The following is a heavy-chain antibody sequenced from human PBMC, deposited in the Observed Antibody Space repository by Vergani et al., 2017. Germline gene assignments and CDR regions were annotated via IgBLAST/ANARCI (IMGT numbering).Heavy chain of an antibody. CDR1: GYTLTELS. D-gene: IGHD2-21*02. CDR2: FDPEDGET. Sequence: QVQLVQSGAEVKKPGASVKVSCKVSGYTLTELSMHWVRQAPGKGLEWMGGFDPEDGETIYAQKFQCRVTMTEDTSTDTAYMELTSLRSQDTAVYYCARDPRGYGGDPEDYYYGMDVWGQGTTVTVSS. V-gene: IGHV1-24*01. J-gene: IGHJ6*02. CDR3: ARDPRGYGGDPEDYYYGMDV.